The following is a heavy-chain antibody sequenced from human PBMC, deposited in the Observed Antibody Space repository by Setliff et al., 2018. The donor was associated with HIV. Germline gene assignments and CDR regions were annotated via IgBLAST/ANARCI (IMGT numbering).Heavy chain of an antibody. D-gene: IGHD6-25*01. J-gene: IGHJ4*02. CDR1: GFSLSTSGMR. Sequence: SGPTLVNPTQPLTLTCTFSGFSLSTSGMRVSWIRQPPGKALEWLARIDWDADKFYTTSLKTRLTISKDTSKNQVVLTMTNMDPVDTATYYCAREIAAPQGFDYWGQGTLVTVSS. CDR2: IDWDADK. V-gene: IGHV2-70*04. CDR3: AREIAAPQGFDY.